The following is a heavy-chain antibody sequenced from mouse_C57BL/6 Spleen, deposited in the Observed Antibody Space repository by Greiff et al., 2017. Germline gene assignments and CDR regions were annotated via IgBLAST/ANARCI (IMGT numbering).Heavy chain of an antibody. CDR2: IDPSDSET. V-gene: IGHV1-52*01. CDR3: ARSGDGYYGYWYFDG. J-gene: IGHJ1*03. D-gene: IGHD2-3*01. CDR1: GYTFTSYW. Sequence: QVQLKQPGAELVRPGSSVKLSCKASGYTFTSYWMHWVKQRPIQGLEWIGNIDPSDSETHYNQKFKDKATLTVDKSSSTAYMQLSSLTSEDSAVYYCARSGDGYYGYWYFDGWGTGTTVTVSS.